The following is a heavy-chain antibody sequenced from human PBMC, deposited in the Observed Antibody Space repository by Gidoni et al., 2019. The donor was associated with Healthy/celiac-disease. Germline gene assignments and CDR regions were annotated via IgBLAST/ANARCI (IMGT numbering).Heavy chain of an antibody. D-gene: IGHD6-19*01. CDR1: GDTLPELS. CDR3: ATDPGYSSGWSY. J-gene: IGHJ4*02. V-gene: IGHV1-24*01. Sequence: QVQLVQSGAEVKKPGASVKVSCKVSGDTLPELSMHWVRQAPGKGLEWMGGFDPEDGETIYAQKFQGRVTMTEDTSTDTAYMELSSLRSEDTAVYYCATDPGYSSGWSYWGQGTLVTVSS. CDR2: FDPEDGET.